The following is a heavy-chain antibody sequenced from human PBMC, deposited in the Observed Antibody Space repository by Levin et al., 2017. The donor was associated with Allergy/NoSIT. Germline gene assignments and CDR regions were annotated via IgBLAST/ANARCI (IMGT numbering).Heavy chain of an antibody. J-gene: IGHJ4*02. CDR3: AKSFPNPCLVWELLVDY. CDR2: ISYDGSNK. D-gene: IGHD1-26*01. V-gene: IGHV3-30*18. CDR1: GFTFSSYG. Sequence: GGSLRLSCAASGFTFSSYGMHWVRQAPGKGLEWVAVISYDGSNKYYADSVKGRFTISRDNSKNTLYLQMNSLRAEDTAVYYWAKSFPNPCLVWELLVDYWGQGTLVTVS.